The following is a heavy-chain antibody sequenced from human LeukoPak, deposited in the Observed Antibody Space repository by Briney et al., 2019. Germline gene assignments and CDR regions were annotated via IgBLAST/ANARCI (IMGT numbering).Heavy chain of an antibody. V-gene: IGHV4-39*07. CDR2: ISYNGHI. CDR3: ASVRRAHYYYYMDV. D-gene: IGHD3-10*02. J-gene: IGHJ6*03. Sequence: PSETLSLTCTVSGDSISSRNYYWGWIRHPPGKGLEWIGSISYNGHIYYNPSLRSRVTLSVATSKNQFSLRMSSMTAADTAVYYCASVRRAHYYYYMDVWGKGTTVTVSS. CDR1: GDSISSRNYY.